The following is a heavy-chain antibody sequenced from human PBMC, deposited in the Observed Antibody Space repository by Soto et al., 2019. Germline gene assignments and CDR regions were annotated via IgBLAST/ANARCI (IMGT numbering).Heavy chain of an antibody. D-gene: IGHD3-3*01. CDR2: ISGGGGST. CDR1: GFTVSSYA. J-gene: IGHJ1*01. V-gene: IGHV3-23*01. CDR3: AKDVDGITIFQS. Sequence: EVQLLESGGGLVQPGGSLRLSFAASGFTVSSYAMSWVRQAPGKGLEWVAAISGGGGSTYYAGSVKGRFTISRDNSKNTLYLQMNRLRADDTAVYYCAKDVDGITIFQSWGQCTLVTVSS.